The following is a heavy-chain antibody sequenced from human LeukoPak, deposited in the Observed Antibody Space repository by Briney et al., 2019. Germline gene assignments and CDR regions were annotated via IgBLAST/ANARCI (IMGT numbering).Heavy chain of an antibody. CDR2: IYYSGST. V-gene: IGHV4-61*05. CDR3: AGGVGHCSGGRCLAVDF. D-gene: IGHD2-15*01. J-gene: IGHJ4*02. CDR1: GGSISSSSYY. Sequence: SETLSLTCTVSGGSISSSSYYWSWIRQPPGKGLEWIGYIYYSGSTNYNPSLKSRVTISIDTSQNQFSLKLSSVTAADTAVYYCAGGVGHCSGGRCLAVDFWGQGSLVTVSS.